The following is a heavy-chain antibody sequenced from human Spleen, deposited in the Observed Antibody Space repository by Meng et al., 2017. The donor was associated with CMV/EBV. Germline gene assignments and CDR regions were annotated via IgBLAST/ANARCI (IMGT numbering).Heavy chain of an antibody. CDR1: GGSIGSSGSY. J-gene: IGHJ4*02. CDR3: ARHYGSGSYYPPYYFDY. V-gene: IGHV4-39*01. CDR2: IYHTGST. Sequence: SETLSLTCTVSGGSIGSSGSYGGWIRQPPGKGLEWIGSIYHTGSTYFNPSLKSRVTISVDTSKNEFSLKLSSVTAADTAVYYCARHYGSGSYYPPYYFDYWGQGTLVTVSS. D-gene: IGHD3-10*01.